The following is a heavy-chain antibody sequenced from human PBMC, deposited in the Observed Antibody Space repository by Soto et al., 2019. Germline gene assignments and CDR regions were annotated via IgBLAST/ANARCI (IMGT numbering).Heavy chain of an antibody. J-gene: IGHJ6*02. CDR2: MNDRGST. CDR3: ARDSITMVRGVIIGYYGMDV. D-gene: IGHD3-10*01. CDR1: GGSIRSYY. Sequence: ETLSLTCTVSGGSIRSYYWSWIRQPPGKGLEWIGYMNDRGSTNYKPSLKSRVTISVDTSKNQFSLKLGSVTAADTAVYYCARDSITMVRGVIIGYYGMDVWGQGTTVTV. V-gene: IGHV4-59*01.